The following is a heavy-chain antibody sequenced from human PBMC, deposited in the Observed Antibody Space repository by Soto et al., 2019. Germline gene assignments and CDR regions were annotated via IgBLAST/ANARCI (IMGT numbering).Heavy chain of an antibody. Sequence: ASVKVSCKASGYTFTNYYMHWVRQAPGQGLEWMGMVNPRGGRTTYPQKFQGRVTMTTDTSTSTVYMELSSLRSEDTAVFYCAREMVRGVGSDYWGQGTLVTVSS. CDR3: AREMVRGVGSDY. CDR2: VNPRGGRT. CDR1: GYTFTNYY. D-gene: IGHD3-10*01. J-gene: IGHJ4*02. V-gene: IGHV1-46*01.